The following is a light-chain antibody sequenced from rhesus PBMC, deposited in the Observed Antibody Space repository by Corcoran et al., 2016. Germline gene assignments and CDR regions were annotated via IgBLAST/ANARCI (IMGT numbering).Light chain of an antibody. CDR3: QHYYDNPYS. J-gene: IGKJ2*01. V-gene: IGKV1S12*01. CDR1: QNIYSN. Sequence: DIQMTQSPSALSASVGDRVTISCRASQNIYSNLAWYQQKPGKAHKFLIYPPSSLQTGIPSRVSGSGSGTDFTLTISSLQPEDSAAYYCQHYYDNPYSFGQGTKVEIK. CDR2: PPS.